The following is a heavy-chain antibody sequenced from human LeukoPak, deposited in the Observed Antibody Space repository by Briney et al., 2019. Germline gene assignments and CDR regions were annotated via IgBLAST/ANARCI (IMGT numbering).Heavy chain of an antibody. Sequence: HTGGSLRLSCAASGFTFSSYGMHWVRQAPGKGLEWVAFIRYDGSNKYYADSVKGRFTISRDNSKNTLYLQMNSLRAEDTAVYYCARCEVRSRWRGRNYYYMDVWGKGTTVTISS. J-gene: IGHJ6*03. V-gene: IGHV3-30*02. CDR1: GFTFSSYG. D-gene: IGHD3-10*01. CDR3: ARCEVRSRWRGRNYYYMDV. CDR2: IRYDGSNK.